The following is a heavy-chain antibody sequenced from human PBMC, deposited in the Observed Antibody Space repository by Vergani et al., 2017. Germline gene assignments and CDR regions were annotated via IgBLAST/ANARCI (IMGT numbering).Heavy chain of an antibody. CDR1: GGTFSSYA. J-gene: IGHJ6*03. CDR2: FIPIFGTA. Sequence: QVQLVQSGAEVKKPGSSVKVSCKASGGTFSSYAISWVRQAPGQGLEWMGGFIPIFGTANYAQKFQGRVTITADESTSTAYMELSSLRSEDTAVYYCARARLPLNSYYYYSYYMDVWGKGTTVTVSS. V-gene: IGHV1-69*01. CDR3: ARARLPLNSYYYYSYYMDV. D-gene: IGHD4-11*01.